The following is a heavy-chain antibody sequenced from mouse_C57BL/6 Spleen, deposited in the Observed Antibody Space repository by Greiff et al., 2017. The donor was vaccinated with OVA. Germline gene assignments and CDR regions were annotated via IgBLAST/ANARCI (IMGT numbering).Heavy chain of an antibody. CDR3: ARPFYYYGSSYWYFDV. J-gene: IGHJ1*03. CDR1: GYTFTSYW. D-gene: IGHD1-1*01. Sequence: QVQLQQPGAELVKPGASVKLSCKASGYTFTSYWMQWVKQRPGQGLEWIGEIDPSDSYTNYNQKFKGKATLTVDTSSSTAYMQLSSLTSEDSAVYYCARPFYYYGSSYWYFDVWGTGTTGTVSS. CDR2: IDPSDSYT. V-gene: IGHV1-50*01.